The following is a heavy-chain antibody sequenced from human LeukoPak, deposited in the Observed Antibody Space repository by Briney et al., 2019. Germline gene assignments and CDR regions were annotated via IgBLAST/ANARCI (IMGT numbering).Heavy chain of an antibody. Sequence: GASVKVSCKASGYTFTGYYMHWVRQAPGQGLEWMGWINPNSGGTNYAQKFQGRVTMTRDTSISTAYMELSRLRSDDTAVYYCARVRRYSSSSPFGWFDPWGQGTLVTVSS. V-gene: IGHV1-2*02. CDR2: INPNSGGT. CDR1: GYTFTGYY. D-gene: IGHD6-6*01. J-gene: IGHJ5*02. CDR3: ARVRRYSSSSPFGWFDP.